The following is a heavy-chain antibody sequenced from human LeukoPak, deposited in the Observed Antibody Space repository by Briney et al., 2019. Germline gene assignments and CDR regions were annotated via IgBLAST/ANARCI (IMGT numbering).Heavy chain of an antibody. CDR3: ARLSGSRRYLDY. J-gene: IGHJ4*02. V-gene: IGHV4-59*08. Sequence: SETLSLTCTVSGGSISSYYWGWIRQPPGKGLEWIGYIYYSGSTNYNPSLKSRVTISVDTSKNQFSLKLSSVTAADTAVYYCARLSGSRRYLDYWGQGTLVTVSS. D-gene: IGHD1-14*01. CDR1: GGSISSYY. CDR2: IYYSGST.